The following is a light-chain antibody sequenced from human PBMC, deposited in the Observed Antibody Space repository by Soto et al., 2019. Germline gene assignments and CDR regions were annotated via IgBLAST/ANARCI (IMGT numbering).Light chain of an antibody. CDR2: GAS. J-gene: IGKJ4*01. V-gene: IGKV3-20*01. CDR1: QSVSSSY. CDR3: QQFSSYPLT. Sequence: EIVLTQSPGTLSLSPGERATLSCRASQSVSSSYLAWYQQKPGQPPRLLIYGASSRATGIPARFSGSGSGTEFTLTISSLQSEDFAVYYCQQFSSYPLTFGGGTKVDIK.